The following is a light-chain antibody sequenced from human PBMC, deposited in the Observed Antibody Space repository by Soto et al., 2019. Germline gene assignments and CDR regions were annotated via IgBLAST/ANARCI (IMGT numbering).Light chain of an antibody. CDR2: DVS. Sequence: QSVLTQPASVSGSPGQSITISCTGTSSDVCAYNFVSWYQQHPGKAPKLMIYDVSARPSGVSLRLSGSKSGNTASLTISGLQAEDEADYYCRSYTSSSTLVFGGGTKVTVL. J-gene: IGLJ2*01. CDR1: SSDVCAYNF. V-gene: IGLV2-14*03. CDR3: RSYTSSSTLV.